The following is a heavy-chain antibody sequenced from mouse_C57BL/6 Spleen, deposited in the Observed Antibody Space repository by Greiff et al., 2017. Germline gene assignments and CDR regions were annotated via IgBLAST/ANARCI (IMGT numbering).Heavy chain of an antibody. CDR1: GYTFTSYW. Sequence: QVQLQQPGAELVMPGASVKLSCKASGYTFTSYWMHWVKQRPGQGLEWLGEIDPSDSYTNYNQKFKGKSTLTVDKSSSTAYMQLSSLTSEDSAVYYCARVSYGSSYPYYAMDYWGQGTSVTISS. V-gene: IGHV1-69*01. J-gene: IGHJ4*01. CDR3: ARVSYGSSYPYYAMDY. CDR2: IDPSDSYT. D-gene: IGHD1-1*01.